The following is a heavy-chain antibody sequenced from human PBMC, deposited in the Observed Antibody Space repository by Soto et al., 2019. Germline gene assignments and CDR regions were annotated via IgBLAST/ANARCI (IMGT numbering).Heavy chain of an antibody. Sequence: NPSETLSLTCTVSGGSISSGDYYWSWIRQPPGKGLEWIGYIYYSGSTYYNPSLKSRVTISVDTSKNQFSLKLSSVTAADTAVYYCARAWGGNYNWFDPWGQGTQVTVSS. CDR2: IYYSGST. J-gene: IGHJ5*02. CDR1: GGSISSGDYY. V-gene: IGHV4-30-4*01. D-gene: IGHD3-16*01. CDR3: ARAWGGNYNWFDP.